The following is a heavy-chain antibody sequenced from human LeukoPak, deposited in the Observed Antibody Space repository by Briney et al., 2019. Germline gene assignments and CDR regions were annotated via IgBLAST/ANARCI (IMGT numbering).Heavy chain of an antibody. CDR3: ARSWNREPYDY. D-gene: IGHD1-1*01. CDR2: ISSSGSTI. J-gene: IGHJ4*02. V-gene: IGHV3-11*04. CDR1: GFTFSDYY. Sequence: GGSLRLSCAASGFTFSDYYMSWIRQAPGKGLEWVPYISSSGSTIYYADSVKGRFTISRDNAKNSPYLQMNSLRAEDTAVYYCARSWNREPYDYWGQGTLVTVSS.